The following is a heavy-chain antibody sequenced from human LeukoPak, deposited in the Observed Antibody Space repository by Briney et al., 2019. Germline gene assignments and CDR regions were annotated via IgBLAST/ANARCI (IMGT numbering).Heavy chain of an antibody. Sequence: GGSLRLSCAASGFTFSTYAMTWVRQAPGRGLEWISGISDSGARTSYTGSVEGRFTISRDNSENTLYLQMNSLRAEDTAVYYCAKVIFGVVPFDPWGQGTLVTVSS. V-gene: IGHV3-23*01. CDR1: GFTFSTYA. CDR3: AKVIFGVVPFDP. D-gene: IGHD3-3*01. J-gene: IGHJ5*02. CDR2: ISDSGART.